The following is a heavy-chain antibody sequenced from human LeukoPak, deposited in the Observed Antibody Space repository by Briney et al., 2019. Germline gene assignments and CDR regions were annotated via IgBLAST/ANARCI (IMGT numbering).Heavy chain of an antibody. Sequence: GGSLRLSCAASGFTFSSYGMHWVRQAPGKGLEWVAVISYDGSNKYYADSVKGRFTISRDNSKNTLYLQMNSLRAEDTAVYYCAKDGVMTTVTPYGMDVWGQGTTVTVSS. D-gene: IGHD4-17*01. V-gene: IGHV3-30*18. CDR1: GFTFSSYG. CDR3: AKDGVMTTVTPYGMDV. J-gene: IGHJ6*02. CDR2: ISYDGSNK.